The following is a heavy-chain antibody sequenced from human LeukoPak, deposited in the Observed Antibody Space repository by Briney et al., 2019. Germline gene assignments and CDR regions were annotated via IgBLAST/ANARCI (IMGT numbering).Heavy chain of an antibody. CDR1: GYTFTGYY. CDR2: INPNSGDT. Sequence: ASVRVSCKASGYTFTGYYIHWVRQAPGQGPEWMGWINPNSGDTYYAQMFQGRVTMTRDTSITTAYMELSRLRSDDRAVYYCARKAHGSGTYYSDYWGQGTLVTVSS. J-gene: IGHJ4*02. CDR3: ARKAHGSGTYYSDY. V-gene: IGHV1-2*02. D-gene: IGHD3-10*01.